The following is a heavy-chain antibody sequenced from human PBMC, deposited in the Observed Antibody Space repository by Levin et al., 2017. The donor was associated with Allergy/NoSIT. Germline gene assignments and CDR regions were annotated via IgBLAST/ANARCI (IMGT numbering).Heavy chain of an antibody. V-gene: IGHV4-39*01. J-gene: IGHJ6*02. CDR1: GGSISSSSYY. Sequence: SQTLSLTCTVSGGSISSSSYYWGWIRQPPGKGLEWIGSIYYSGSTYYNPSLKSRVTISVDTSKNQFSLKLSSVTAADTAVYYCATLGEQWLVARYYGMDVWGQGTTVTVSS. CDR2: IYYSGST. D-gene: IGHD6-19*01. CDR3: ATLGEQWLVARYYGMDV.